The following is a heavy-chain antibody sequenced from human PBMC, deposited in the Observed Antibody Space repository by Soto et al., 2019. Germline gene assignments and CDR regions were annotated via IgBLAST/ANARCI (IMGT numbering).Heavy chain of an antibody. V-gene: IGHV6-1*01. CDR3: ARGSWDDVSGHYYMDV. J-gene: IGHJ6*03. Sequence: QVQLQQSGPGLVKPSQTLSLTYDISGDSVSSNSAAWNWISQTPSRGLEWLGRTYYRSKWYINYAVSVKSRITVNPDTSKNQFSLQLNSVTPEDTAVYYCARGSWDDVSGHYYMDVWGKGTTVTVSS. CDR2: TYYRSKWYI. CDR1: GDSVSSNSAA. D-gene: IGHD1-1*01.